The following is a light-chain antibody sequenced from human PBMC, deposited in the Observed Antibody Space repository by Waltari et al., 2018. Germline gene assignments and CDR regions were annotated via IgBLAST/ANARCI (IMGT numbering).Light chain of an antibody. CDR2: DTS. V-gene: IGKV3-11*01. Sequence: TVLTQSPVTLSLSPGERATISCRASQTVNTYLTWYQQKPGQAPRLLIYDTSNRATGIPARFSGSGSGTDFTLTISSLEPEDFAVYYCQQRNSWPLTFGGGTKVEIK. CDR1: QTVNTY. CDR3: QQRNSWPLT. J-gene: IGKJ4*01.